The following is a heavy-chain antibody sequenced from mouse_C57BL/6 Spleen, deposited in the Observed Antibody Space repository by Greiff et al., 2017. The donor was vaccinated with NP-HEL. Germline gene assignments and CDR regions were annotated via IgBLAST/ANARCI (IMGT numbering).Heavy chain of an antibody. D-gene: IGHD1-1*01. J-gene: IGHJ2*01. CDR2: FDPENGDT. V-gene: IGHV14-4*01. CDR1: GFNIKDDY. CDR3: TLRFYFSGSSVYLGY. Sequence: VQLQQSGAELVRPGASVKLSCTASGFNIKDDYMHWVKQRPEQGLEWIGWFDPENGDTEYASKFQGKGTITADTSSNTAYLQLSSLTSENTAVYYCTLRFYFSGSSVYLGYWGQGTTLTVSS.